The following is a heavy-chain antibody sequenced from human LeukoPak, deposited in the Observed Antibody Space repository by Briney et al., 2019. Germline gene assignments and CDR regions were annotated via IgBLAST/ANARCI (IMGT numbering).Heavy chain of an antibody. Sequence: ASVKVSCKASGYRFIGYYIHWVRQAPGQGLEWMGWINPKTGATKYAQKFQGRVTMTRDRPITTVYMDLSRLRSDDTALYFCARXRXXTXXSXXXXDLWGXXTXVTVSS. V-gene: IGHV1-2*02. CDR1: GYRFIGYY. CDR3: ARXRXXTXXSXXXXDL. J-gene: IGHJ2*01. CDR2: INPKTGAT.